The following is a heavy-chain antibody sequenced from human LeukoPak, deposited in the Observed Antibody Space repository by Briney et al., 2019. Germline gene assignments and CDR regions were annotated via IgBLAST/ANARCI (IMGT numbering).Heavy chain of an antibody. CDR1: GFTFSSYA. CDR3: AKDISLPWFGELLPNAFDY. D-gene: IGHD3-10*01. CDR2: ISGSGGST. V-gene: IGHV3-23*01. Sequence: GGSLRLSCAASGFTFSSYAMRWVRQAPGKGLEWVSAISGSGGSTYYADSVKGRFTISRDNSKNTLYLQMNSLRAEDTAVYYCAKDISLPWFGELLPNAFDYWGQGTLVTVSS. J-gene: IGHJ4*02.